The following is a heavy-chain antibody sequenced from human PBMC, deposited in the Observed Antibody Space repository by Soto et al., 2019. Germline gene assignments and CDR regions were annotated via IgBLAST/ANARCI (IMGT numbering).Heavy chain of an antibody. V-gene: IGHV1-3*01. CDR1: GYTFTTYV. CDR3: ARGTTVTTRIIYYMDV. D-gene: IGHD4-4*01. CDR2: IDAGSGNT. Sequence: ASVKVSCKASGYTFTTYVMHWVRQAPGQRLEWMGWIDAGSGNTGYAQNFQGRVTITRDTSTSTAYMEVSSLRSEDTAVYYCARGTTVTTRIIYYMDVWGKGTTVTVSS. J-gene: IGHJ6*03.